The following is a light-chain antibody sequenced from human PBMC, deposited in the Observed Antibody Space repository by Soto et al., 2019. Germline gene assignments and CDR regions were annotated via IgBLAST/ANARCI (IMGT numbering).Light chain of an antibody. J-gene: IGLJ1*01. Sequence: SLLTQPPSVSGAPGQMVTISCTGSSSNIGAGYDVHWYQQLPGTAPKLLIYGNSNRPSGVPDRFSGSKSGTSASLAITGLQAEDEADYYCQSYDSSLSGSYVFGTGTEVTVL. CDR3: QSYDSSLSGSYV. CDR1: SSNIGAGYD. CDR2: GNS. V-gene: IGLV1-40*01.